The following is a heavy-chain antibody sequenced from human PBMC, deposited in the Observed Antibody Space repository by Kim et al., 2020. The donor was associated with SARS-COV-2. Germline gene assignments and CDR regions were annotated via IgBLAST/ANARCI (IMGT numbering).Heavy chain of an antibody. CDR1: GGSISSSSYY. CDR3: ARRAPLGYYFDY. CDR2: IYYSGST. V-gene: IGHV4-39*01. J-gene: IGHJ4*02. Sequence: SETLSLTCTVSGGSISSSSYYWGWIRQPPGKGLEWIGSIYYSGSTYYNPSLKSRVTISVDTSKNQFSLKLSSVTAADTAVYYCARRAPLGYYFDYWGQGTLVTVSS. D-gene: IGHD3-10*01.